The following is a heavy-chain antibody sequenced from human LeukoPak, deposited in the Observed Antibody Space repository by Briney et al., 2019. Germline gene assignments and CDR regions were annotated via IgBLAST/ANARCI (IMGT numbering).Heavy chain of an antibody. CDR3: ASRGYSSGGFDY. CDR1: GYTFTSYD. J-gene: IGHJ4*02. V-gene: IGHV1-8*01. D-gene: IGHD6-19*01. Sequence: ASVKVSCKASGYTFTSYDINWVRQATGQGLEWMGWMNPNSSNTGYAQKFQGRVTMTRNTSISTAYMELSSLRSEDTAVYYCASRGYSSGGFDYWGQGTLVTVSS. CDR2: MNPNSSNT.